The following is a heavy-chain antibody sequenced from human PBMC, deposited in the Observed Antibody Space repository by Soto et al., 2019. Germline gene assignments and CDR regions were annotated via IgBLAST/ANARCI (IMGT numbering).Heavy chain of an antibody. Sequence: ETPFLTRSVVCGSLSSFYWSWIRQPPRRGLGWIGYIYYSGSTNYNPSLKSRVTISVDTSKNQFSLKLSSETAADTAVYYCARDHATGFWSGYYQSYYYGMDVWGQGTTVTVSS. V-gene: IGHV4-59*01. D-gene: IGHD3-3*01. CDR2: IYYSGST. CDR3: ARDHATGFWSGYYQSYYYGMDV. CDR1: CGSLSSFY. J-gene: IGHJ6*02.